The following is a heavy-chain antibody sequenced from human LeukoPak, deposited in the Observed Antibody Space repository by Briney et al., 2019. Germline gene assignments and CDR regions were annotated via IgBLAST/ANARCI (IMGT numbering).Heavy chain of an antibody. CDR2: INPNSGVT. CDR3: ARGRGYYDSSGYDNWFDP. D-gene: IGHD3-22*01. J-gene: IGHJ5*02. Sequence: GASVTVSCKASGYTFTGSYIHWVRQAPGQGLESMGWINPNSGVTNYAQKFQGRVTMTRDTSVSTVYMELSRLRSDDTAVYYCARGRGYYDSSGYDNWFDPWGQGTLVTVSS. V-gene: IGHV1-2*02. CDR1: GYTFTGSY.